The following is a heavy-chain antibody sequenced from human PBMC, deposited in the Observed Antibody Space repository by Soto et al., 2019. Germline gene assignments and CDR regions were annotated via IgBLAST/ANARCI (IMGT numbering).Heavy chain of an antibody. J-gene: IGHJ6*02. Sequence: QVQLVQSGAEVKKPGSSVKVSCKASGGTFSSYTISWVRQAPGQGLEWMGRIIPILGIANYAQKFQGRVIPLLCIHNAAQKFQGRAQLTADKSTGTAYMELSSLRSEDTAVYYCARATVTTYYYYYGMDVWGQGTTVTVSS. CDR1: GGTFSSYT. D-gene: IGHD4-17*01. CDR2: IIPILGIA. V-gene: IGHV1-69*02. CDR3: ARATVTTYYYYYGMDV.